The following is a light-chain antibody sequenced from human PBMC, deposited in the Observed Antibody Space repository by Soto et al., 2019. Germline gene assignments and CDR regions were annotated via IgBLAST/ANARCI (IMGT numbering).Light chain of an antibody. Sequence: DIVMTQSPATLSVSQGERATLSCRASQSIRTNLAWYQHKPGQTPRLLIYDTSARATGVPARFSGSRSGPEFTLTINSLQSEDFAIYYCQRYNNWPLTFGGGTKVDIK. V-gene: IGKV3-15*01. CDR3: QRYNNWPLT. CDR1: QSIRTN. CDR2: DTS. J-gene: IGKJ4*01.